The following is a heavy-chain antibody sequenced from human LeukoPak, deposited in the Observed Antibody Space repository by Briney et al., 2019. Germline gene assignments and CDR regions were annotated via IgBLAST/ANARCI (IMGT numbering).Heavy chain of an antibody. D-gene: IGHD6-19*01. CDR1: GFTFSSYA. CDR2: ISGSGGST. CDR3: SKDGTYSSGWYRRVDY. J-gene: IGHJ4*02. V-gene: IGHV3-23*01. Sequence: PSGGSLRLSCAPSGFTFSSYAVSWVRQAPGKGLEWVSAISGSGGSTYYADSVKGRFTISRDNSKNTLYLQMNSLRAEDTAVYYCSKDGTYSSGWYRRVDYWGQGTLVTVSS.